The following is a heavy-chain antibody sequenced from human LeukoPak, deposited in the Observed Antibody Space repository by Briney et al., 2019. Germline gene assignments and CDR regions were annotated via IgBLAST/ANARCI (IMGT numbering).Heavy chain of an antibody. CDR2: IIPILGIA. J-gene: IGHJ4*02. D-gene: IGHD3-22*01. CDR1: GGTFSSYA. CDR3: AREDQSYDSSGYYLYYFDY. Sequence: SVKVSCKAPGGTFSSYAISWVRQAPGQGLEWMGRIIPILGIANYAQKFQGRFTITAEKSTRTEYMELSSLRCEDTAVYYCAREDQSYDSSGYYLYYFDYWGQGTLVTVSS. V-gene: IGHV1-69*04.